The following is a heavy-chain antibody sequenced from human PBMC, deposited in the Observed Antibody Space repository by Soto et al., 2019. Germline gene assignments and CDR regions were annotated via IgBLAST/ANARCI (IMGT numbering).Heavy chain of an antibody. V-gene: IGHV1-8*01. CDR2: MNPNTGNT. CDR3: ARGSNNCSGGSCSPDWFYP. Sequence: QVQLVQSGAEVKKPGASVRVSCKASGYTFTSSDVYWVRQATGQGLELMGWMNPNTGNTGYAQKFQGRVPMTRNTSITKAYREWSSWRSGDPAVYYCARGSNNCSGGSCSPDWFYPWGQGPPVTVSS. J-gene: IGHJ5*02. CDR1: GYTFTSSD. D-gene: IGHD2-15*01.